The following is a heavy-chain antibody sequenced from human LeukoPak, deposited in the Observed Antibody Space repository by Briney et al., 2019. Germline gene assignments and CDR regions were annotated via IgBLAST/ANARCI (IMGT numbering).Heavy chain of an antibody. CDR1: RFTPSGNY. V-gene: IGHV3-23*01. CDR3: AEAGGSGGMDV. Sequence: RGSLRLSSAPSRFTPSGNYMSTGLQARGKGLEGVSAISDSGGGTYSTDSVKGRFPISRDKSKNTLYLQMNSLRAEETAIYYCAEAGGSGGMDVWGQGTTVTASS. J-gene: IGHJ6*02. CDR2: ISDSGGGT. D-gene: IGHD3-10*01.